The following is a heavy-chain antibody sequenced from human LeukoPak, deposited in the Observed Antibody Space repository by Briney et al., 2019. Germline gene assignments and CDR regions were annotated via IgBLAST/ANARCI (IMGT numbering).Heavy chain of an antibody. CDR2: IYHSGSA. CDR1: GGSISSSNW. D-gene: IGHD2-2*01. Sequence: SGTLSLTCAVSGGSISSSNWWSWVRQPPGKGLEWIGEIYHSGSANYNPSLKSRVAISVDKSKNQFSLTLSSVTAADTAMYYCARTKRTSHYYFDYWGQGTLATVSS. CDR3: ARTKRTSHYYFDY. V-gene: IGHV4-4*02. J-gene: IGHJ4*02.